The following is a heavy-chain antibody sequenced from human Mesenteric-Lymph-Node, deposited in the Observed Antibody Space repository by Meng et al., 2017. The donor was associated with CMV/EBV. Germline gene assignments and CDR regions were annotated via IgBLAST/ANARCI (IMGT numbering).Heavy chain of an antibody. CDR3: ARDVTGIVDY. Sequence: GSLRLSCAVYGGSFSGYYWSWIRQPPGKGLEWIGEINHSGSTNYNPSLKSRVTISVDTSKNQFSLKLSSVTAADTAVYYCARDVTGIVDYWGQGTLVTVSS. CDR1: GGSFSGYY. V-gene: IGHV4-34*01. J-gene: IGHJ4*02. D-gene: IGHD1-20*01. CDR2: INHSGST.